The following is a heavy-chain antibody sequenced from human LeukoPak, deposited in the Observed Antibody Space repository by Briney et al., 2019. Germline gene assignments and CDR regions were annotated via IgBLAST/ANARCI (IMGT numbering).Heavy chain of an antibody. V-gene: IGHV1-2*02. CDR3: ARGESYCSGGSCYPLGDY. J-gene: IGHJ4*02. CDR2: INPNSGGT. CDR1: GYTFTGYY. D-gene: IGHD2-15*01. Sequence: ASVKVSCKASGYTFTGYYMHWVRQAPGQGLEWMGWINPNSGGTNYAQKFQGRVTMTRDTSISTAYMELSRLRSDDTAVYYCARGESYCSGGSCYPLGDYWGQGTLVTVSS.